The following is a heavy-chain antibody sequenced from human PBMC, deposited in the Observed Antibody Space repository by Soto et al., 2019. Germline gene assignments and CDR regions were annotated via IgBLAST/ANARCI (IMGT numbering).Heavy chain of an antibody. CDR1: GFTFGNYG. D-gene: IGHD1-26*01. Sequence: QIHLVQSGGGVVQPGRSLLLSCAGSGFTFGNYGMHWVRQAPGKGLEWVAVISHDETNKYYIDSVKGRFSISRDNSKNTVYLQMDSLRPEDTAVYFCAKGGGRWVHSDYWGQGTLVTVSS. J-gene: IGHJ4*02. V-gene: IGHV3-30*18. CDR2: ISHDETNK. CDR3: AKGGGRWVHSDY.